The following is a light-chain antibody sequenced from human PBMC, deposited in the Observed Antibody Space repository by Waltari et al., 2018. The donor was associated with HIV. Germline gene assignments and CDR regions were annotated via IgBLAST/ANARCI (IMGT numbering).Light chain of an antibody. Sequence: DIQMTQSPSSLSASVGDRVTITCRASQTISSYLNWYQQKPGKAPMLLIYGASTLHSGVPSRFSGSGSGTDFTLTISSLQPEDCATYYCQQSYSTPRTFGQGTKLEIK. CDR1: QTISSY. CDR2: GAS. CDR3: QQSYSTPRT. J-gene: IGKJ2*01. V-gene: IGKV1-39*01.